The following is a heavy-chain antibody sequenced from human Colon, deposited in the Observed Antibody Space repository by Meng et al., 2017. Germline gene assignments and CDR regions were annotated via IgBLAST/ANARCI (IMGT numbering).Heavy chain of an antibody. CDR1: GGSFSGYY. D-gene: IGHD3-10*01. CDR3: ARGFPKYYYGSGSYYRAYGMDV. V-gene: IGHV4-34*01. J-gene: IGHJ6*02. Sequence: GSLRLSCAVYGGSFSGYYWSWIRQPPGKGLEWIGEINHSGSTNYNPSLKSRVTISVDTTKNQSSLKLSSVTAADTTVYYRARGFPKYYYGSGSYYRAYGMDVWGQGTTVTVSS. CDR2: INHSGST.